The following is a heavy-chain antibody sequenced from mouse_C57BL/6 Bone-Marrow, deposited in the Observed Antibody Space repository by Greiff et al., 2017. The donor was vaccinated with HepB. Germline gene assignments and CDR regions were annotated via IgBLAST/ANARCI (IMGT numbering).Heavy chain of an antibody. J-gene: IGHJ4*01. Sequence: EVHLVESGPVLVKPGPSVKISCKASGFTFTDYYMHWVKQSPGKSLEWIGLVYPYNGDTSYNQKFKGKATLTVDTSSSTAYMELNSLTSEDSAVYYCDCNNGAMDYWGQGTSVTVSS. CDR2: VYPYNGDT. D-gene: IGHD2-1*01. V-gene: IGHV1-36*01. CDR3: DCNNGAMDY. CDR1: GFTFTDYY.